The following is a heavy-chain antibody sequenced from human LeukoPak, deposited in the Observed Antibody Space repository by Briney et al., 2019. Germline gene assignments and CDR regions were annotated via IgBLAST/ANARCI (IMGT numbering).Heavy chain of an antibody. V-gene: IGHV3-23*01. CDR1: GFTFRSYA. CDR3: AKDIGGSGAY. CDR2: VGGSGGDT. Sequence: GGSLRLSCAASGFTFRSYAMSWDRQVPGKGLEWVSAVGGSGGDTYYADSVQGRFTISRDNSKNTVYLQMNSLRAEDTAIYYCAKDIGGSGAYWGQGTLVTVSS. J-gene: IGHJ4*02. D-gene: IGHD3-16*01.